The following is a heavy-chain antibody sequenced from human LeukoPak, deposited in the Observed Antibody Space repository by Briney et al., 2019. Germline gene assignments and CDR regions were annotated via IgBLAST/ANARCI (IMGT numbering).Heavy chain of an antibody. CDR1: GGSVSSSGHY. J-gene: IGHJ5*02. D-gene: IGHD2-2*01. CDR3: ARLDCSSTSCPRGDRWFDP. V-gene: IGHV4-39*01. CDR2: IFYTGST. Sequence: PPETLSLTCTVSGGSVSSSGHYWGWVRQPPGQGLEWIATIFYTGSTFYNPSLKSRVTISVDRSKNQFSLKLSSVTATDTAVYYCARLDCSSTSCPRGDRWFDPWGQGTLVTVSS.